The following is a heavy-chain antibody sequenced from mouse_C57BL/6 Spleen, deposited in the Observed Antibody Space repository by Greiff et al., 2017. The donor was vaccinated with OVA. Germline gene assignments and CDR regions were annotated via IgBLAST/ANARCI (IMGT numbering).Heavy chain of an antibody. D-gene: IGHD3-3*01. CDR1: GYTFTSYW. V-gene: IGHV1-55*01. Sequence: VQLQQPGAELVKPGASVTMSCTASGYTFTSYWITWVKQRPGQGLEWIGDIYPGSGSTYYTEKFKSKATLTVDTSSSTAYMQLSSLTSEVSAVYDCARKGQRDFDYWGQGTTLTVSS. J-gene: IGHJ2*01. CDR2: IYPGSGST. CDR3: ARKGQRDFDY.